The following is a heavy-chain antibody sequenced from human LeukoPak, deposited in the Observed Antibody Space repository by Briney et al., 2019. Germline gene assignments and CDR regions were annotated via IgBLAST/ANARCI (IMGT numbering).Heavy chain of an antibody. D-gene: IGHD3-10*01. CDR2: IYYSGST. J-gene: IGHJ6*02. Sequence: PSETLSLTCTVSGGSISSSSYYWGWIRQPPGKGLECIGSIYYSGSTYYNPSLKSRVTISVDTSKNQFSLKLSSVTAADTVVYYCAREKLLWFGELYGMDVWGQGTTVTVSS. CDR3: AREKLLWFGELYGMDV. CDR1: GGSISSSSYY. V-gene: IGHV4-39*07.